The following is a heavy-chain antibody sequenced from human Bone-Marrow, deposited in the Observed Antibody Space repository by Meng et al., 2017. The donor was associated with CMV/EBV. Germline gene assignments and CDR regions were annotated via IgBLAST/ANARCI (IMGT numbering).Heavy chain of an antibody. CDR2: INPNSGGT. D-gene: IGHD3-3*01. CDR3: ARSGDYDFWSGYSTDAFDI. CDR1: GYTFTGYY. J-gene: IGHJ3*02. Sequence: ASVKVSCKASGYTFTGYYMHWVRQAPGQGLEWMGRINPNSGGTNYAQKFQGRVTMTRDTSISTAYMELSRLRSDDTAVYYCARSGDYDFWSGYSTDAFDIWGQGTMVTVSS. V-gene: IGHV1-2*06.